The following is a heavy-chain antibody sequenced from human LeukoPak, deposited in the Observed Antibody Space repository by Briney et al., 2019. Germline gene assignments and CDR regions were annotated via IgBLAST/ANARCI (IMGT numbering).Heavy chain of an antibody. CDR3: ASSRSGWSFDY. V-gene: IGHV5-51*01. Sequence: RGESLEISCQGSGYTFTNYWIAWVRQLPGKGLEWMGIIYPGDSDTRYSPSFQGQVTISADKSISPAYLQWSSLKASDTAMYYCASSRSGWSFDYWGQGTLVTVSS. CDR2: IYPGDSDT. CDR1: GYTFTNYW. J-gene: IGHJ4*02. D-gene: IGHD6-19*01.